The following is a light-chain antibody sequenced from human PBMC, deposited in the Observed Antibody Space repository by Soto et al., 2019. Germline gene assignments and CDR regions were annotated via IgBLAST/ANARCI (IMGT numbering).Light chain of an antibody. V-gene: IGKV1-39*01. CDR3: QQSYSTPRT. CDR1: QSINSY. CDR2: GAS. J-gene: IGKJ1*01. Sequence: DIQMTQSPSSLSASVGDRVTITWRASQSINSYLNWYQQKPGKAPKLLIYGASSLQGGVPSRFSGSGSGTDFTLTISSLQPEDFTTYYCQQSYSTPRTFGQGTKVEIK.